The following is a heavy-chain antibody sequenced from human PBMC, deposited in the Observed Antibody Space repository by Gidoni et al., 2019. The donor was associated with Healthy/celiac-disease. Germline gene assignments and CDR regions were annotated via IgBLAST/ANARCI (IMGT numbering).Heavy chain of an antibody. CDR3: AKGTLCSGGSCYYDY. CDR2: ISGSGGST. V-gene: IGHV3-23*01. J-gene: IGHJ4*02. Sequence: EVQLLESGGGLVQPGGSLRLSCAASGFTFSSYAMRWVSQAPGKGLEWVSAISGSGGSTYYADSVKGRFTISRDNSKNTLYLQMNSLRAEDTAVYYCAKGTLCSGGSCYYDYWGQGTLVTVSS. CDR1: GFTFSSYA. D-gene: IGHD2-15*01.